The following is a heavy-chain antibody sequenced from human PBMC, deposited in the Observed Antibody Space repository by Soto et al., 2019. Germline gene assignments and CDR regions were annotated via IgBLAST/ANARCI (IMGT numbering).Heavy chain of an antibody. J-gene: IGHJ4*02. CDR3: AKRVPRVGVHALDY. CDR2: ISSSSSYI. D-gene: IGHD1-26*01. V-gene: IGHV3-21*01. Sequence: EVQLVESGGGLVKPGGSLRLSCEASGFTFSSYSMNWVRQAPGKGLECVSSISSSSSYIYYADSVKGRFTISRDNSNNSLYMQLNNLRAEDTKVYYCAKRVPRVGVHALDYWGQGTLVTVSS. CDR1: GFTFSSYS.